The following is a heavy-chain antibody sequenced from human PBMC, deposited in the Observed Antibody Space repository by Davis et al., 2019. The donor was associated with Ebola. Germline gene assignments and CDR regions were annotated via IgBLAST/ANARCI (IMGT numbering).Heavy chain of an antibody. J-gene: IGHJ2*01. D-gene: IGHD4-17*01. V-gene: IGHV4-61*05. Sequence: PSETLSLTCTVSGGSISSSSYYWSWIRQPPGKGLEWIGYIYYSGSTNYNPSLKSRVTISVDTSKNQFSLKLSSVTAADTAVYYCARVPVDFYGDLHFDLWGRGTLVTVSS. CDR2: IYYSGST. CDR3: ARVPVDFYGDLHFDL. CDR1: GGSISSSSYY.